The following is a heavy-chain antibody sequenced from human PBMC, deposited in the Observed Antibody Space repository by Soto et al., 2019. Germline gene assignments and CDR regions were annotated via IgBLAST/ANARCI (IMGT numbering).Heavy chain of an antibody. CDR2: IYYSGST. CDR3: AREEYVKSHFTADYYYGMDV. J-gene: IGHJ6*02. Sequence: QVQLQESGPGLVKPSQTLSLTCTVSGGSISSGGYYWSWIRQHPGKGLEWIGYIYYSGSTYYNPSLKCRVTISVDTSKNQFSLKLSSVTAADTAVYYCAREEYVKSHFTADYYYGMDVWGQGTTVTVSS. D-gene: IGHD3-3*02. V-gene: IGHV4-31*03. CDR1: GGSISSGGYY.